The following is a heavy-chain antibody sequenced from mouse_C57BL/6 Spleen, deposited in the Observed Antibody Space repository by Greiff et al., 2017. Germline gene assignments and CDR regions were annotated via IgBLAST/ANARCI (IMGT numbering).Heavy chain of an antibody. CDR1: GYAFSSSW. V-gene: IGHV1-82*01. CDR3: ARPLITTVVATEYFDV. Sequence: VQLQQSGPELVKPGASVKISCKASGYAFSSSWMNWVKQRPGKGLEWIGRIYPGDGDTNYNGKFKGQATLTADKPSSTAYMQLSSLTSEDSAVYFCARPLITTVVATEYFDVWGTGTTVTVSS. J-gene: IGHJ1*03. D-gene: IGHD1-1*01. CDR2: IYPGDGDT.